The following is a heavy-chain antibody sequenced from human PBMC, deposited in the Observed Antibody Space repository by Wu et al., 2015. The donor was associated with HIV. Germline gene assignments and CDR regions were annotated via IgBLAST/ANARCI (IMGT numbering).Heavy chain of an antibody. D-gene: IGHD3-22*01. Sequence: QVQLVQSGAEVKKPGASVKVSCKASGYTFTGYYMHWVRRAPGQGLEWMGWINPNSGGTNYAQKFQGRVTMTRDTSISTAYMELSRLRSDDTAVYYCARVRSITMIVVVIGDAFDIWGQGTMVTVSS. V-gene: IGHV1-2*02. J-gene: IGHJ3*02. CDR3: ARVRSITMIVVVIGDAFDI. CDR1: GYTFTGYY. CDR2: INPNSGGT.